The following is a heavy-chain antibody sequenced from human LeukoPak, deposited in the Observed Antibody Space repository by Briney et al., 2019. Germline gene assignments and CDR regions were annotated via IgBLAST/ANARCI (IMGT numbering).Heavy chain of an antibody. J-gene: IGHJ4*02. V-gene: IGHV3-30-3*01. CDR1: GVTFSSNN. CDR2: ISYDGSNK. D-gene: IGHD2-2*01. Sequence: QPGRSLRLSCAASGVTFSSNNMHWVRQAPGKGLEWVGFISYDGSNKYYADSVKGRFTISRDNSKNTLYLQLNSLGAEDTAVYYCATYATSWSNFHHWGQGTLVTVSS. CDR3: ATYATSWSNFHH.